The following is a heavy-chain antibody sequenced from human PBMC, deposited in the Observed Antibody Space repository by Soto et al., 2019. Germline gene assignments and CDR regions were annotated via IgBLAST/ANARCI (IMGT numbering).Heavy chain of an antibody. CDR2: IGSGGRST. V-gene: IGHV3-74*01. J-gene: IGHJ4*02. D-gene: IGHD4-4*01. CDR1: GFTFSTYW. Sequence: HPGGSLRLSCAASGFTFSTYWMHWVRQVPGKGLVWVSRIGSGGRSTNYADSVKGRFTVSRDNAKSTLYLQMNSLRAEDTAVYYCARDASNSVDSWGQGTLVSVSS. CDR3: ARDASNSVDS.